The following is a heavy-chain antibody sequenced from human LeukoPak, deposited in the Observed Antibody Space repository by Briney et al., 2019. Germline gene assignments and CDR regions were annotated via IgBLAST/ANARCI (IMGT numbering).Heavy chain of an antibody. V-gene: IGHV4-38-2*01. Sequence: GSLRLSCAVSGFTFTTYAMTWVRQAPGKGLEWIGSIYHSGSTYYNPSLKSRVTISVDTSKNQFSLKLSSVTAADTAVYYCSRYYDFWSGYLNWFDPWGQGTLVTVSS. D-gene: IGHD3-3*01. J-gene: IGHJ5*02. CDR2: IYHSGST. CDR3: SRYYDFWSGYLNWFDP. CDR1: GFTFTTYA.